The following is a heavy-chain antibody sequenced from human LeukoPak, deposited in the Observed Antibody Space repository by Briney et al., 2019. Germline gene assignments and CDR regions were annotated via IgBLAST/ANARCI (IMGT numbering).Heavy chain of an antibody. J-gene: IGHJ4*02. CDR1: GYSINSGYH. CDR3: ARVHYYGSGTKSDY. D-gene: IGHD3-10*01. V-gene: IGHV4-38-2*02. Sequence: SETLSLTCTVSGYSINSGYHWGWIRQPPGKGLEWVGSIYHSGSTYYNPSLKSRVTISVDTSNNQFSLRLSSVTAADTAVYYCARVHYYGSGTKSDYWGQGTPVTVSS. CDR2: IYHSGST.